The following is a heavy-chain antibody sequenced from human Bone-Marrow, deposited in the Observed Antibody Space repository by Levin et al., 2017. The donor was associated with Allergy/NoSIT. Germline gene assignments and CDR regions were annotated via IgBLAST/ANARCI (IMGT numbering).Heavy chain of an antibody. CDR3: ARLTDY. V-gene: IGHV1-2*02. CDR1: GYNFTGYY. Sequence: ASVKVSCKASGYNFTGYYMHWVRQAPGQGLEWMGWINPSSGNTNFAQKFQHRVTLTRDTSIRTAYMELRSLRPDDTAIYYCARLTDYWGRGTLVTVSS. J-gene: IGHJ4*02. CDR2: INPSSGNT.